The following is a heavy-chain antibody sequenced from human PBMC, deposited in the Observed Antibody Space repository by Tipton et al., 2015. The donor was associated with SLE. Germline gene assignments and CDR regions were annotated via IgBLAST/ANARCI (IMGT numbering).Heavy chain of an antibody. CDR3: AKDPSVVVAAP. CDR1: GFTFNIYA. J-gene: IGHJ5*02. Sequence: SLRLSCAASGFTFNIYAMHWVRQAPGKGLEWVAVISYDGSNKYYADSVKGRFTISRDNSKNMVYLQMNSLRAEDTAVYYCAKDPSVVVAAPWGQGTLVTVSS. D-gene: IGHD2-15*01. CDR2: ISYDGSNK. V-gene: IGHV3-30*04.